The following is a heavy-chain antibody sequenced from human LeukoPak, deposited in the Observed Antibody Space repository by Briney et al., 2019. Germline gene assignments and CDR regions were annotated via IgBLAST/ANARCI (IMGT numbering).Heavy chain of an antibody. J-gene: IGHJ4*02. V-gene: IGHV1-46*01. Sequence: ASVKVSCKASGYTFTNYYIHWVRQAPGHGLEWLGISNPSGDSTNYAQKFQGRVTMIRDTSTSTVYMDLSSLRSEDTAVYYCARWTTTFLDYWGQGTLVTVSS. CDR1: GYTFTNYY. D-gene: IGHD1-1*01. CDR3: ARWTTTFLDY. CDR2: SNPSGDST.